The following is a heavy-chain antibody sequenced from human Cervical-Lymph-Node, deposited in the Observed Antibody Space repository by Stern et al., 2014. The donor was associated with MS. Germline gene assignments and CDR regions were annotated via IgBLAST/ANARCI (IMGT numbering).Heavy chain of an antibody. CDR2: MNPYSGNA. CDR1: GYTFTSYD. CDR3: ARGRELLSLDY. Sequence: VQLVESGAEVKKPGASVKVSCQASGYTFTSYDINWVRQGTGHGLEWMGWMNPYSGNAVHAQKFQGRVTMTRDTSTSTAYLELTSLRSEDTAVFYCARGRELLSLDYWGQGTLVTVSS. J-gene: IGHJ4*02. V-gene: IGHV1-8*01. D-gene: IGHD1-26*01.